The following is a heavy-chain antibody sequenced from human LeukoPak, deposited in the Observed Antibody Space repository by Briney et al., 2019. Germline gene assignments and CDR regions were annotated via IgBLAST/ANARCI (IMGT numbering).Heavy chain of an antibody. CDR1: GHTFTGYY. Sequence: GASVKVSCKASGHTFTGYYMHWVRQAPGQGLEWMGWINPNSGGTNYAQKFQGRVTMTRDTSISTAYMELSRLRSDDTAVYYCARTRYCSGGSCYSWFDPWGQGTLVTVSS. CDR2: INPNSGGT. CDR3: ARTRYCSGGSCYSWFDP. J-gene: IGHJ5*02. D-gene: IGHD2-15*01. V-gene: IGHV1-2*02.